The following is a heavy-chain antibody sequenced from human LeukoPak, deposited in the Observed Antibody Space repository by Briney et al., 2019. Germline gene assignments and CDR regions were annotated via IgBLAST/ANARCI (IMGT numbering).Heavy chain of an antibody. V-gene: IGHV7-4-1*02. CDR1: GYSFTSPA. J-gene: IGHJ4*02. D-gene: IGHD4-17*01. CDR3: ARSLTYGDHPPFDY. Sequence: ASVKVSCKASGYSFTSPAMNWVRQAPGQGLEWMGWINTNTGNPTYAQGFTGRFVFSLDTSVSTAYLQISSLKTGDTAVYYCARSLTYGDHPPFDYWGQGTLVTVSS. CDR2: INTNTGNP.